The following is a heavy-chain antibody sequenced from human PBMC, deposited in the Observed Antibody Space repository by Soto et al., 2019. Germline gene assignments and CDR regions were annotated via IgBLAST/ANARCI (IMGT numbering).Heavy chain of an antibody. CDR1: GGSISSSSYY. V-gene: IGHV4-39*01. Sequence: SETLSLTCTVSGGSISSSSYYWGWIRQPPGKGLEWIGSIYYSGSTYYNPSLKSRVTISVDTSKNQFSLKLSSVTAADTAVYYCARQLYDSSGFDLFDYWGQGTLVTVSS. D-gene: IGHD3-22*01. CDR2: IYYSGST. J-gene: IGHJ4*02. CDR3: ARQLYDSSGFDLFDY.